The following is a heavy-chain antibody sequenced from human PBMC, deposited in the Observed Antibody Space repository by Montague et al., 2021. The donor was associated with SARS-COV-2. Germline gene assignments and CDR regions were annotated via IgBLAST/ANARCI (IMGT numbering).Heavy chain of an antibody. CDR2: IYDSGST. D-gene: IGHD5-12*01. V-gene: IGHV4-39*02. J-gene: IGHJ3*02. CDR1: GGSISSNNYY. CDR3: ARRGRKLLPVATTIGGFDI. Sequence: SETLSLTCTVSGGSISSNNYYWDWLRHPPGKGLEWIGSIYDSGSTYYNPSLKSRVTISVDTSKNHFSLKLNSVTAADTAVYYCARRGRKLLPVATTIGGFDIWGQGTMVTVSS.